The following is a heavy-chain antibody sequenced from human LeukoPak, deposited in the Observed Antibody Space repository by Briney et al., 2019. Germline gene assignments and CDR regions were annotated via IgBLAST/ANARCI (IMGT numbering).Heavy chain of an antibody. CDR2: ISYDGTNK. D-gene: IGHD2-15*01. V-gene: IGHV3-30*18. J-gene: IGHJ4*02. Sequence: PGRSLRLSCAASGFNFSRYGMHWVRQAPGKGLEWVAVISYDGTNKYYADSVKGRFTISRDNSKNTLYLQMNSLRTDDTAVYYCAKFWTGVAATPAYWGQGTLVTVSS. CDR1: GFNFSRYG. CDR3: AKFWTGVAATPAY.